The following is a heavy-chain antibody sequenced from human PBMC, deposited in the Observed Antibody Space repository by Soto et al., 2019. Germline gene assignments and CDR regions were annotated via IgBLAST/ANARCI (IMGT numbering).Heavy chain of an antibody. D-gene: IGHD2-8*01. J-gene: IGHJ4*02. V-gene: IGHV3-30-3*02. Sequence: HPGGSLRLSCAASGFIFSSYAMHWVRQAPGKGLEWVAVISYDGSNKYYADSVKGRFTISRDNSKNTLYLQMNSLRAEDTAVYYCAKKDIVLMMYSKGYFDYWGQGTLVTVSS. CDR2: ISYDGSNK. CDR1: GFIFSSYA. CDR3: AKKDIVLMMYSKGYFDY.